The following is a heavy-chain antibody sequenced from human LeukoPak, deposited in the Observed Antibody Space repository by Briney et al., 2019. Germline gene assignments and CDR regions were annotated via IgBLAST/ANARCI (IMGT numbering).Heavy chain of an antibody. J-gene: IGHJ2*01. CDR2: IYFSGST. Sequence: SETLSLTCTVSGGSISTYYWSWIRQPPGNGLEWIGYIYFSGSTNYNPSLKSRVTISVDTSKNQFSLKLSSVTAADTAVYYCARRGANSGSYSHFDLWGRGTLVTVSS. V-gene: IGHV4-59*01. D-gene: IGHD1-26*01. CDR3: ARRGANSGSYSHFDL. CDR1: GGSISTYY.